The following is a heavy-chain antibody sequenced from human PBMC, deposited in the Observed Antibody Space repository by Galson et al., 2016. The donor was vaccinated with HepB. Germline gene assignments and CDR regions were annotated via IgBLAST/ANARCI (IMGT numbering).Heavy chain of an antibody. CDR3: VRDGGFCGPTSCHSFDY. CDR2: INPNSGRT. Sequence: SVKVSCKASGYNFSDSYVHWIRQAPGHGLEWMGRINPNSGRTIYAQKFQGRVTMTRDTSISTAYLELNRLTSDDTAIFFCVRDGGFCGPTSCHSFDYWGQGSLITVS. CDR1: GYNFSDSY. D-gene: IGHD2-2*01. J-gene: IGHJ4*02. V-gene: IGHV1-2*06.